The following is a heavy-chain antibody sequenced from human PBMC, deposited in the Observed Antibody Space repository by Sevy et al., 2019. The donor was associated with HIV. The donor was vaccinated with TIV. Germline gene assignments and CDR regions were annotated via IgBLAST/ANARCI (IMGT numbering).Heavy chain of an antibody. J-gene: IGHJ4*02. Sequence: GGSLRLSCVASGLTFSSDSMNWVRQAPGKGLEWLAYISRSSRTIYYADSVEGRFTISRDNDKKSVFLQMNNLRDEDSATYYCARDVDTPFVRSFDSWGQGTLVTVSS. CDR1: GLTFSSDS. CDR2: ISRSSRTI. CDR3: ARDVDTPFVRSFDS. V-gene: IGHV3-48*02. D-gene: IGHD5-18*01.